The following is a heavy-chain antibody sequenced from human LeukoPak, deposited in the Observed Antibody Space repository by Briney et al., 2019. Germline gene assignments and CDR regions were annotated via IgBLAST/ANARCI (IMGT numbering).Heavy chain of an antibody. Sequence: SETLSLTCAVYGGSFSGYYWSWIRQPPGKGLEWIGEINHSGSTNYNPSLKSRVTISVDTSKNQFSLKLSSVTAADTAVYYCARGIGGSYHYWGQGTLVTVSS. CDR1: GGSFSGYY. D-gene: IGHD1-26*01. CDR3: ARGIGGSYHY. CDR2: INHSGST. J-gene: IGHJ4*02. V-gene: IGHV4-34*01.